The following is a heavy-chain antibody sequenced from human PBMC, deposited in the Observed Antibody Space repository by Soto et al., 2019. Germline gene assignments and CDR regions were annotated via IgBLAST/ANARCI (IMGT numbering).Heavy chain of an antibody. D-gene: IGHD6-6*01. CDR2: INLNSGGT. V-gene: IGHV1-2*04. CDR1: GYTFTGYY. J-gene: IGHJ6*02. CDR3: AKAARPYYYYYGMDV. Sequence: GASVKVSCKASGYTFTGYYMHWVRQAPGQGLEWMGWINLNSGGTNYAQKFQGWVTMTRDTSISTAYMELSRLRSDDTAVYYCAKAARPYYYYYGMDVWGQGTTVTVSS.